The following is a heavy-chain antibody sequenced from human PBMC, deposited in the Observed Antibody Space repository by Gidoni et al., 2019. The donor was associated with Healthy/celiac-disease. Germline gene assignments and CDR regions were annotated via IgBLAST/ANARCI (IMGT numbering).Heavy chain of an antibody. CDR3: ARVLLGITMVRGVIITYGMDV. D-gene: IGHD3-10*01. CDR1: GFTFSSYR. V-gene: IGHV3-33*01. Sequence: QVQLVESGGGVVQPGRSLRLSCAASGFTFSSYRMHWVRQAPGKGLEWVAVIWYDGSNKDYADSVKGRFTISRDNSKNTLYLQMNSLRAEDTAVYYCARVLLGITMVRGVIITYGMDVWGQGTTVTVSS. J-gene: IGHJ6*02. CDR2: IWYDGSNK.